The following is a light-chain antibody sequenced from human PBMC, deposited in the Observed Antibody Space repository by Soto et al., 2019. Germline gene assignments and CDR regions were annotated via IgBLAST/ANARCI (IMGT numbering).Light chain of an antibody. J-gene: IGLJ1*01. CDR2: DVS. CDR3: SSYTNSSIV. Sequence: QSALTQPASVSGSPGQSITISCTGTSSDVGGYNYVSWYQRRPGKAPKLMIYDVSNRPSGVSNRFSGSKSGNTASLTISGLQAEEEADYYCSSYTNSSIVFGTGTKVTVL. CDR1: SSDVGGYNY. V-gene: IGLV2-14*01.